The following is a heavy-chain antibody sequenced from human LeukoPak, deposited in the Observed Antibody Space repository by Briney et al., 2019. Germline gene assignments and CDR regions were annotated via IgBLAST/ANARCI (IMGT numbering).Heavy chain of an antibody. Sequence: SETLSLTCTVSGGSLSPYYWTWIRQPPGKGLEWIGYIYHTGTTRYNPSLNSRVTISVETPKNQFALRLNSVTAADTATYYCARLDSGDHGNVPHWGQGTVVIVSS. V-gene: IGHV4-59*08. CDR1: GGSLSPYY. CDR3: ARLDSGDHGNVPH. D-gene: IGHD1-26*01. CDR2: IYHTGTT. J-gene: IGHJ1*01.